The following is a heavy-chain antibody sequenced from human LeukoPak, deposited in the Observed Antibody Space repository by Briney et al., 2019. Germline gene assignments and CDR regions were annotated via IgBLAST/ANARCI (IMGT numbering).Heavy chain of an antibody. CDR1: GFTFSTYS. CDR3: AKGNSGSYEGGFDY. V-gene: IGHV3-48*04. CDR2: VNSSGIVT. D-gene: IGHD1-26*01. Sequence: GGSLRLSCAASGFTFSTYSMNWVRQAPGKGLEWISYVNSSGIVTHYADSVRGRFTISRDNAKNSVYLQMNSLRFEDTAVYYCAKGNSGSYEGGFDYWGQGTLVTVSS. J-gene: IGHJ4*02.